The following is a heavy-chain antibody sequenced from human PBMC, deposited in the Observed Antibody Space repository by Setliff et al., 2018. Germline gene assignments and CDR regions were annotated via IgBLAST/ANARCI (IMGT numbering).Heavy chain of an antibody. D-gene: IGHD6-19*01. J-gene: IGHJ6*03. CDR3: ARGETSSGWYIYYYYYMDV. CDR1: GGSVSSGSYY. Sequence: KTSETLSLTCTVSGGSVSSGSYYWSWIRQPPGKGLEWIGXXXXXXXXXXXXXXXSRVXXXVDTSKNQFSLKLSSVTAADTAVYYCARGETSSGWYIYYYYYMDVWGKGTTVTVSS. V-gene: IGHV4-61*01. CDR2: XXXXXXX.